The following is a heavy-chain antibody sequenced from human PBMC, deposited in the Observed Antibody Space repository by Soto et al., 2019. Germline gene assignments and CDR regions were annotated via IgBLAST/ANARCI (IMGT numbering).Heavy chain of an antibody. CDR2: IYYSGST. CDR3: ARRYGSRFDF. D-gene: IGHD6-13*01. Sequence: PSETLSLTCTVSGGSISSYYWSWIRQPPGKGLEWIGYIYYSGSTTYNPSLKSRVTISVDTSRNQFSLKLSSVTAADTAVYYCARRYGSRFDFWGQGTLVTVSS. CDR1: GGSISSYY. V-gene: IGHV4-59*08. J-gene: IGHJ4*02.